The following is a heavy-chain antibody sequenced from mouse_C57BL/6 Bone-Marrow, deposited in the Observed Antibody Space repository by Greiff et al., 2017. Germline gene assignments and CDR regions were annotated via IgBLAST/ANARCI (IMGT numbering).Heavy chain of an antibody. D-gene: IGHD1-1*01. J-gene: IGHJ2*01. Sequence: EVQLQESGPELVKPGASVKIPCKASGYTFTDYNMDWVKQSHGKSLEWIGDINPNNGGTIYNQKFKGKATLTVDKSSSTAYMELRSLTSEDTAVYYCARTPTYYGSSYRYFDYWGQGTTLTVSS. CDR1: GYTFTDYN. CDR2: INPNNGGT. CDR3: ARTPTYYGSSYRYFDY. V-gene: IGHV1-18*01.